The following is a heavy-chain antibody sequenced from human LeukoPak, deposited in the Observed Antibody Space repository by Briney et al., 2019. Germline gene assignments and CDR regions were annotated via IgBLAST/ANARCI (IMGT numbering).Heavy chain of an antibody. CDR1: RFTFSSYA. CDR3: GRSHAAVAATAIDY. CDR2: ISYDGSSD. V-gene: IGHV3-30*04. D-gene: IGHD6-19*01. Sequence: GGSLRLSCAASRFTFSSYAMRWVRQAPGKGLEWVAVISYDGSSDYCAESLKGRFTISRDNSKNTLFLQMNSLRPEDTAVHFCGRSHAAVAATAIDYWGQGTLVTVSP. J-gene: IGHJ4*02.